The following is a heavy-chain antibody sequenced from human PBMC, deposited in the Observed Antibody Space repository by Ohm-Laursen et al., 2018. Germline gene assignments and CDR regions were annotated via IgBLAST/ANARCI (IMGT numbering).Heavy chain of an antibody. CDR2: IYYSGST. Sequence: GTLSLTCAVSGYSISSSNWWGWIRQPPGKGLEWIGYIYYSGSTYYNPSLKSRVTMSVDTSKNQFSLKLSSVTAADTAVYYCATFGGVPGWGQGTLVTVSS. J-gene: IGHJ4*02. V-gene: IGHV4-28*01. CDR1: GYSISSSNW. CDR3: ATFGGVPG. D-gene: IGHD3-16*01.